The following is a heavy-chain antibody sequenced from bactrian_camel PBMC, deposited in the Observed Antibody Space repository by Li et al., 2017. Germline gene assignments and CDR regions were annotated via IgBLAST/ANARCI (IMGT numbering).Heavy chain of an antibody. Sequence: VQLVESGGGLVQPGGSLRLSCAASGFTFSSYAMIWVRQAPGKGLEWVSAITGGGDSTYYADSVKGRFTVARDNAKNTVYLQMNSLKPEDTAVYYCAAGSDLGYWGQGTQVTVS. D-gene: IGHD5*01. CDR3: AAGSDLGY. V-gene: IGHV3S40*01. CDR2: ITGGGDST. CDR1: GFTFSSYA. J-gene: IGHJ6*01.